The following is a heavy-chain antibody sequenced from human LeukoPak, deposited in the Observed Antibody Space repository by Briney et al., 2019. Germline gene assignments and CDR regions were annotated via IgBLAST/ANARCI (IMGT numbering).Heavy chain of an antibody. CDR3: ASHLGYDSRNDYFPD. Sequence: SVTVSCKASGGTFSSYAISWVRQAPGQGLEWMGGIIPIFGTANYAQKFQGRVTITAGESTSTAYMELSSLRSEDTAVYYCASHLGYDSRNDYFPDWGQGTLVTVSS. J-gene: IGHJ4*02. V-gene: IGHV1-69*13. CDR1: GGTFSSYA. D-gene: IGHD3-22*01. CDR2: IIPIFGTA.